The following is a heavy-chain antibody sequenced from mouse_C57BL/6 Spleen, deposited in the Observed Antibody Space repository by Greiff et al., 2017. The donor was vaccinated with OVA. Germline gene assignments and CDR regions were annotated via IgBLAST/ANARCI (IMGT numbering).Heavy chain of an antibody. CDR2: ISDGGSYT. D-gene: IGHD1-1*01. CDR1: GFTFSSYA. CDR3: ARGMGDYYGRAWFAY. V-gene: IGHV5-4*01. Sequence: EVHLVESGGGLVKPGGSLKLSCAASGFTFSSYAMSWVRQTPEKRLEWVATISDGGSYTYYPDNVKGRFTISRDNAKNNLYLQMSHLKSEDTAMYYCARGMGDYYGRAWFAYWGQGTLVTVSA. J-gene: IGHJ3*01.